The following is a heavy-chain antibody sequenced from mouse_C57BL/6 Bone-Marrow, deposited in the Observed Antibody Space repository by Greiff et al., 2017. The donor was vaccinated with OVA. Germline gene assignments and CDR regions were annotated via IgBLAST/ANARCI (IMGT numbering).Heavy chain of an antibody. CDR3: ARPSYDYGFDY. V-gene: IGHV5-2*01. J-gene: IGHJ2*01. CDR1: EYEFPSHD. Sequence: DVKLVESGGGLVQPGESLKLSCESTEYEFPSHDMSWVRKTPEKRLELVAAINSDGGSTYYPDTMERRFIISRDNTKKTLYLQMSSLRSEDTALYYCARPSYDYGFDYWGQGTTLTVSS. CDR2: INSDGGST. D-gene: IGHD2-4*01.